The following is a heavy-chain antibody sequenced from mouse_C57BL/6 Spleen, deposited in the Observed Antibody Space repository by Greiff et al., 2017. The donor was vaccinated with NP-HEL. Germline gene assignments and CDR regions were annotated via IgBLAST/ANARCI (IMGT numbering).Heavy chain of an antibody. CDR1: GFNIKDYY. D-gene: IGHD2-10*01. CDR3: ARSYSYYYAIAY. J-gene: IGHJ4*01. V-gene: IGHV14-2*01. Sequence: EVQLQQSGAELVKPGASVKLSCTASGFNIKDYYMHWVKQRTEQGLEWIGRIDPEDGETKYDPKFQGKATIPADTSSNTAYLQLSSLTSEDTAVYYCARSYSYYYAIAYSGQGTSVTVSS. CDR2: IDPEDGET.